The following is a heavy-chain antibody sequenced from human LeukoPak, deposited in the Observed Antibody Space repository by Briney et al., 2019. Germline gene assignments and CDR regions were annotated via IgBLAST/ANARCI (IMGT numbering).Heavy chain of an antibody. Sequence: GESLKISCKGSGYSFTSYWIGWVRQMPGKGLEWMGIIYPGDSDTRYSPSFQGQVTISADKSISTAYLQWSSLKASDTAMYYCARHPYYDFWSCYYTLDPWGQGTLVTVSS. J-gene: IGHJ5*02. CDR2: IYPGDSDT. CDR1: GYSFTSYW. CDR3: ARHPYYDFWSCYYTLDP. D-gene: IGHD3-3*01. V-gene: IGHV5-51*01.